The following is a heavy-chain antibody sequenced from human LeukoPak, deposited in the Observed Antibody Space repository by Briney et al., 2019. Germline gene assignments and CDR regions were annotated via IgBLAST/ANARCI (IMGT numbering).Heavy chain of an antibody. CDR1: GLTFSSYS. J-gene: IGHJ4*02. CDR3: ARAPFYGSGSYYYDY. CDR2: ISSSSSYI. Sequence: PGGSLRLSCAASGLTFSSYSMNWVRQAPGKGLEWVSSISSSSSYIYYADSVKGRFTISRDNAKNSLYLQMNSLRAEDTAVYYCARAPFYGSGSYYYDYWGQGTLVTVSS. D-gene: IGHD3-10*01. V-gene: IGHV3-21*01.